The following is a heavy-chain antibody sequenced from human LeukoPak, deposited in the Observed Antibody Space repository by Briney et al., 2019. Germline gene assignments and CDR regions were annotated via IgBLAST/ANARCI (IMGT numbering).Heavy chain of an antibody. Sequence: GGSLRLSCAASGFTFSSYSMNWVRQAPGKGLEWVSYISSSSTIYYADSVKGRFTISRDNAKNSLYLQMNSLRAEDTAVYYCARSPPTSTVVYFDYWGQGTLVTVSS. CDR3: ARSPPTSTVVYFDY. D-gene: IGHD4-23*01. V-gene: IGHV3-48*01. J-gene: IGHJ4*02. CDR2: ISSSSTI. CDR1: GFTFSSYS.